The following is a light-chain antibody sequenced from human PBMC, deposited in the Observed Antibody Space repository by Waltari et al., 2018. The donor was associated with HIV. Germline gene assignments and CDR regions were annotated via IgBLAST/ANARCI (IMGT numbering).Light chain of an antibody. CDR2: EGS. Sequence: QSALTQPASVSGSPGQSITISCTGTSSDVGSYNLVSWYQQHPGKAPKLMIYEGSKRPSGVSKRFSGSKSGNTASLTISGLQAEYEADYYCCSYAGSSTFGPYVFGTGTKVTVL. CDR1: SSDVGSYNL. CDR3: CSYAGSSTFGPYV. J-gene: IGLJ1*01. V-gene: IGLV2-23*03.